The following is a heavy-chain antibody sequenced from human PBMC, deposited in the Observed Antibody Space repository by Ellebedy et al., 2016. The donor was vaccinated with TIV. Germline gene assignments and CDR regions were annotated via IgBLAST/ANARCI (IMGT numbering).Heavy chain of an antibody. J-gene: IGHJ6*02. D-gene: IGHD3-10*01. CDR2: ISAYNGNT. CDR1: GYTFTSYD. Sequence: ASVKVSCKASGYTFTSYDINWVRQATGQGLEWMGWISAYNGNTNYAQKFQGRVTITRDTSASTAYMELSSLRSEDTAVYYCARDRTYYYGSGSYYGMDVWGQGTTVTVSS. V-gene: IGHV1-18*01. CDR3: ARDRTYYYGSGSYYGMDV.